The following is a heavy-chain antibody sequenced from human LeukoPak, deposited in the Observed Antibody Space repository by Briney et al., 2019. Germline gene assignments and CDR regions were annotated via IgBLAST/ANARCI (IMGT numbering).Heavy chain of an antibody. Sequence: PGGSLRLSCAASGFTVSSNYMTWVRQAPGKGLEWVSVIYSAGSTYYADSVKGRFVISRDNSKNTLYLQMNSLRAEDTAVYYCARIITMIPFWGQGTLVTVSS. D-gene: IGHD3-22*01. V-gene: IGHV3-66*01. J-gene: IGHJ4*02. CDR3: ARIITMIPF. CDR2: IYSAGST. CDR1: GFTVSSNY.